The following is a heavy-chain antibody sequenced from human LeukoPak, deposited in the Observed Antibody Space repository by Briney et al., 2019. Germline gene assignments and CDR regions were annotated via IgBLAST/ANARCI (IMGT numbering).Heavy chain of an antibody. V-gene: IGHV3-21*01. D-gene: IGHD2/OR15-2a*01. CDR1: GFTFSSYS. CDR3: ARSFLFENPSSDY. CDR2: ISSSSSYI. Sequence: KPGGSLRLSCAASGFTFSSYSMNWVRQAPGKGLEWASSISSSSSYIYYADSVKGRFTISRDNAKNSLYLQMNSLRAEDTAVYYCARSFLFENPSSDYWGQGTLVTVSS. J-gene: IGHJ4*02.